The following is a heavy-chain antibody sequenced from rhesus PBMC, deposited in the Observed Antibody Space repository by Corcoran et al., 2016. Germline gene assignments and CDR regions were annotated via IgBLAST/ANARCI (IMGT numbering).Heavy chain of an antibody. D-gene: IGHD6-25*01. V-gene: IGHV4-80*01. Sequence: QVQLQESGPGLVKPSETLSLTCAVSGGSFSSYWWSWIRQPPGKGLEWIGEINGHSGSTTYNPSLKSRVTISKDASKNQFSLKLSSETAADTAVYYCARYKAATGAFDYWGQGVLVTVSS. CDR3: ARYKAATGAFDY. CDR1: GGSFSSYW. CDR2: INGHSGST. J-gene: IGHJ4*01.